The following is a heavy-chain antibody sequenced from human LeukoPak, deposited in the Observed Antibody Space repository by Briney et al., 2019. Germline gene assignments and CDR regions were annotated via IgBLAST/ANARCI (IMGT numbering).Heavy chain of an antibody. Sequence: GGSLRLSCAASGFTFSSYAVHWVRQAPGKGLEWVAVISYDGSNKYYADSVKGRFTISRDNSKNTLYLQMNSLRAEDTAVYYCARDLDGDYAYCYYGMDVWGQGTTVTVSS. V-gene: IGHV3-30-3*01. J-gene: IGHJ6*02. CDR2: ISYDGSNK. CDR1: GFTFSSYA. D-gene: IGHD4-17*01. CDR3: ARDLDGDYAYCYYGMDV.